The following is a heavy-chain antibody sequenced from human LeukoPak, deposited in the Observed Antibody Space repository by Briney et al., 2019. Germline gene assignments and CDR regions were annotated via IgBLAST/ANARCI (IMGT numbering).Heavy chain of an antibody. J-gene: IGHJ4*02. CDR3: ARDGGGTSRPFDY. V-gene: IGHV4-59*01. Sequence: SESLSLTCTVSGGSLSSYYWSLIRQPPGKGLEWIGYIYYTGSTNYNPSLKSRVTISVDTSKNQLSLKVSSVTAADTAVYYCARDGGGTSRPFDYWGQGTPVTVSS. D-gene: IGHD2-2*01. CDR2: IYYTGST. CDR1: GGSLSSYY.